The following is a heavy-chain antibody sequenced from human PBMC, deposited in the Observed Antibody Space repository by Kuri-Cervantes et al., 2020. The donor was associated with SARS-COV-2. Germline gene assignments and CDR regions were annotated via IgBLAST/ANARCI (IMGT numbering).Heavy chain of an antibody. CDR1: GYTFTGYY. CDR2: INPNSGGT. V-gene: IGHV1-2*02. J-gene: IGHJ6*02. Sequence: ASVKVSCKASGYTFTGYYMHWVRQAPGQGLEWMGWINPNSGGTNYAQKFQGRVTMTRDTSISTAYMELSRLRSDDTAVYYCARDKLERDGDRRYYYYYGMDVWCQGTTVTVSS. CDR3: ARDKLERDGDRRYYYYYGMDV. D-gene: IGHD1-1*01.